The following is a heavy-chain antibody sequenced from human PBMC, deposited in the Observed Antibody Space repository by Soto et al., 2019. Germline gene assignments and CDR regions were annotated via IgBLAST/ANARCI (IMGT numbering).Heavy chain of an antibody. J-gene: IGHJ6*02. D-gene: IGHD3-10*01. Sequence: PGGSLRLSCAASGFTFSSYSMNWVRQAPGKGLEWVSSISSSSSYIYYADSVKGRFTISRDNAKNSLYLQMNSLRAEDTAVYYCARVRGSGSYPFYYYYGMDVWGQGTTVTVSS. CDR3: ARVRGSGSYPFYYYYGMDV. CDR1: GFTFSSYS. V-gene: IGHV3-21*01. CDR2: ISSSSSYI.